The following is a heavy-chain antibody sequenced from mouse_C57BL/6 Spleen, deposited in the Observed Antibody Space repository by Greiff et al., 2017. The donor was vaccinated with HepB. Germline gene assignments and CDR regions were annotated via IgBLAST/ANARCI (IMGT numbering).Heavy chain of an antibody. D-gene: IGHD1-1*01. V-gene: IGHV5-17*01. CDR3: ARPYYYGSSYDAMDY. Sequence: DVMLVESGGGLVKPGGSLKLSCAASGFTFSDYGMHWVRQAPEKGQWVAYISSGSSTIYYADTVKGRFTISRDNAKNTLFLQMTSLRSEDTAMYYCARPYYYGSSYDAMDYWGQGTSVTVSS. CDR1: GFTFSDYG. CDR2: ISSGSSTI. J-gene: IGHJ4*01.